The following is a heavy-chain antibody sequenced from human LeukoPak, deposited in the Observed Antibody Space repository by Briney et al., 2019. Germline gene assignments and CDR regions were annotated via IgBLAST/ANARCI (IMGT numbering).Heavy chain of an antibody. CDR2: IGWNGLIV. V-gene: IGHV3-9*03. CDR1: GFTFDEFA. CDR3: AKDSYSASGLEGDSFDI. J-gene: IGHJ3*02. Sequence: GRSLRLSCTASGFTFDEFAIHWVRQAPGKGLEWVSGIGWNGLIVGYADSVKGRFSISRDNAKQSVYLHMNSLRTGDMALYYCAKDSYSASGLEGDSFDIWGQGTRVIV. D-gene: IGHD3-3*01.